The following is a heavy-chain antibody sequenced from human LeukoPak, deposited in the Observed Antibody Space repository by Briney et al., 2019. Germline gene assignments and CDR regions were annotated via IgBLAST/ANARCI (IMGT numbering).Heavy chain of an antibody. Sequence: PSETLSLTCTVSGGSISSGSHYWGWIRQPAGKGLEWIGRIYTSGRTNYNPSLKSRVTISIDMSKKQFSLKLSSVTAADTAVYHCARTYYDPLTGHYSGGGPFDSWGQGTLVTVSS. V-gene: IGHV4-61*02. CDR1: GGSISSGSHY. D-gene: IGHD3-9*01. CDR3: ARTYYDPLTGHYSGGGPFDS. J-gene: IGHJ4*02. CDR2: IYTSGRT.